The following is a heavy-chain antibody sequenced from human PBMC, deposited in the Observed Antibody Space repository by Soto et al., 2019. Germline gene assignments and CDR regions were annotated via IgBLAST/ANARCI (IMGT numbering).Heavy chain of an antibody. Sequence: SETVSLTCTVSGGSISSYYWSCIRQPSWEGLEWIVRIYTSGSSNYNPSLKSRVTMSVDTSKNQFSLKMSSVTAAGTAVYYCARSGQPPDDFWSGDAHYGMEVWGPGTPVTVSS. CDR3: ARSGQPPDDFWSGDAHYGMEV. J-gene: IGHJ6*01. CDR2: IYTSGSS. D-gene: IGHD3-3*01. CDR1: GGSISSYY. V-gene: IGHV4-4*07.